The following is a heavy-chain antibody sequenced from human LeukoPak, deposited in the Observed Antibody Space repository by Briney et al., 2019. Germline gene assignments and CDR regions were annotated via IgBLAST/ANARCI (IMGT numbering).Heavy chain of an antibody. CDR1: GYTFTSYY. D-gene: IGHD2-15*01. CDR2: INPSGRST. J-gene: IGHJ6*02. Sequence: ASVKVSCKASGYTFTSYYMHWVRQAPGQGLEWMGIINPSGRSTSYAQKFQGRVTMTRDTSTSTVYMELSSLRSEDTAVYYCASAPGYCSGGSCYTHYYYYGMDVWGQGTTVTVSS. V-gene: IGHV1-46*01. CDR3: ASAPGYCSGGSCYTHYYYYGMDV.